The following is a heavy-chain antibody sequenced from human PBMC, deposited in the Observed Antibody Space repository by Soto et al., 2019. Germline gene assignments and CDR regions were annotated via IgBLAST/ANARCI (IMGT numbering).Heavy chain of an antibody. CDR1: GFTFSSYN. V-gene: IGHV3-48*01. Sequence: GSLRLSCAASGFTFSSYNMNWVRQAPGKGLEWVSYISSSSSTIYYADSVKGRFTISRDNAKNSLYLQMNSLRAEDTAVYYCARDLGYCTNGVCSNDAFDIWGQGTMVTVSS. J-gene: IGHJ3*02. CDR2: ISSSSSTI. D-gene: IGHD2-8*01. CDR3: ARDLGYCTNGVCSNDAFDI.